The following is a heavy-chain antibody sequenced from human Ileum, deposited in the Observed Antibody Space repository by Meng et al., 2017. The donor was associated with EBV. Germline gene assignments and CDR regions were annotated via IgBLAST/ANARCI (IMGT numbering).Heavy chain of an antibody. Sequence: RLGRAGTEVNKPGASRKVSCKTSGYTFRNHDIDWFRQAPGQGLEWMGWMNSNSGNTGYGQKFQDRVTMTRNTSISTAYMELSSLTSEDTALYYCARGSGAGGRDWFDPWGQGTLVTVSS. CDR2: MNSNSGNT. CDR1: GYTFRNHD. V-gene: IGHV1-8*02. J-gene: IGHJ5*02. D-gene: IGHD3-16*01. CDR3: ARGSGAGGRDWFDP.